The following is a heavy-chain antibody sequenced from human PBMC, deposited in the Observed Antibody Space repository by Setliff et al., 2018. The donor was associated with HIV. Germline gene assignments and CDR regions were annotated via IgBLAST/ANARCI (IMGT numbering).Heavy chain of an antibody. CDR1: GGTFSSYA. V-gene: IGHV1-69*13. CDR2: IIPIFGTA. J-gene: IGHJ5*02. Sequence: SVKVSCKASGGTFSSYAISWVRQAPGQGLEWMGGIIPIFGTANYAQKFQGRVTITADESTSTAYMELSSLKSDDTAVYYCARDGINWFDPWGQGTLVTVSS. CDR3: ARDGINWFDP.